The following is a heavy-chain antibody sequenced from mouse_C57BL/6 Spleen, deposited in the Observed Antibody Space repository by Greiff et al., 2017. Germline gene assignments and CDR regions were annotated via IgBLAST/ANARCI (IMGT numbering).Heavy chain of an antibody. V-gene: IGHV1-69*01. CDR3: ARLVHGQVTYVDY. D-gene: IGHD2-12*01. CDR2: IDPSDSYT. CDR1: GYTFTSYW. Sequence: QVQLQQPGAELVMPGASVKLSCKASGYTFTSYWMHWVKQRPGQGLEWIGDIDPSDSYTNYNHKFKGKSTLTVDKSTSTAYMQLSRLKSEDTAVYYCARLVHGQVTYVDYWGQGTTLTVSS. J-gene: IGHJ2*01.